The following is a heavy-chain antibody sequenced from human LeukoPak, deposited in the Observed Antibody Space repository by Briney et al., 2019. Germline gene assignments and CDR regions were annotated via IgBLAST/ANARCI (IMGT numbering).Heavy chain of an antibody. V-gene: IGHV1-18*01. CDR3: AISHLLWFGELLYYYGMDV. CDR1: GYTFTSYG. J-gene: IGHJ6*02. D-gene: IGHD3-10*01. Sequence: ASVKVSCKASGYTFTSYGISWVRQAPGRGLEWMGWISAYNGNTNYAQKLQGRVTMTTDTSTSTAYMELRSLRSDDTAVYYCAISHLLWFGELLYYYGMDVWGQGTTVTASS. CDR2: ISAYNGNT.